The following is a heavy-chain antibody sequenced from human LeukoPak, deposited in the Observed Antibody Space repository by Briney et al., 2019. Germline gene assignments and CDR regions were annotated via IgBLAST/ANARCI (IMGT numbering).Heavy chain of an antibody. D-gene: IGHD4-23*01. CDR3: ARGRWDFDY. CDR1: GFPFSNYW. J-gene: IGHJ4*02. CDR2: IKQDGSEK. Sequence: GGSLRLSCAASGFPFSNYWMRWVSEAPGKGLEWVANIKQDGSEKYYLDSVKGRFTISRDNAKNSLSLQMNSLRAEDTAVYYCARGRWDFDYWGQGTLVTVSS. V-gene: IGHV3-7*01.